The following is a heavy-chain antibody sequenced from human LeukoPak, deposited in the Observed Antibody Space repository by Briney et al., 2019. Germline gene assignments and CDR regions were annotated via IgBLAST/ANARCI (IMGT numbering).Heavy chain of an antibody. Sequence: GGSLRLSCAASGFTLSSYGMHWVRQAPGKGLEWVAVISYDGSNKYYADSVKGRFTISRDNSKNTLYLQMNSLRAEDTAVYYCAKDFYDYVWGSYRSYFDYWGQGTLVTVSS. CDR2: ISYDGSNK. CDR1: GFTLSSYG. D-gene: IGHD3-16*02. J-gene: IGHJ4*02. V-gene: IGHV3-30*18. CDR3: AKDFYDYVWGSYRSYFDY.